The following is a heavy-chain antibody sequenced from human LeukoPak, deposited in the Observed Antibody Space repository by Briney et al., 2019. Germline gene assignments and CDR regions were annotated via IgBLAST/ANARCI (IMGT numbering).Heavy chain of an antibody. V-gene: IGHV4-34*01. CDR1: GGSFSGYY. J-gene: IGHJ6*04. Sequence: SETLSLTCAVYGGSFSGYYWSWIRQPPGKGLEWIGEINHSGSTNYNPSLKSRVTISVDTSKNQFSLKLSSVTAADTAVYYCARERTYGSGSYYTHTKAVRGYYGMDVWGKGTTVTVSS. CDR2: INHSGST. CDR3: ARERTYGSGSYYTHTKAVRGYYGMDV. D-gene: IGHD3-10*01.